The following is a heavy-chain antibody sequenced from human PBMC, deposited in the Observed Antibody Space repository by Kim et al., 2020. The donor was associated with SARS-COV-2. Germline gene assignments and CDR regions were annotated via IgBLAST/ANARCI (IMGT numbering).Heavy chain of an antibody. J-gene: IGHJ4*02. CDR3: AAGSGSYYRY. Sequence: SKYYDDSVKGRFTISKDNSKNTLYLQMNSLRAEDTAVYYCAAGSGSYYRYWGQGTLVTVSS. V-gene: IGHV3-23*01. CDR2: SK. D-gene: IGHD3-10*01.